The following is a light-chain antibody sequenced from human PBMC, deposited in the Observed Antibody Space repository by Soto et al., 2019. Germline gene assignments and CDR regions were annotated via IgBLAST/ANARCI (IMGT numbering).Light chain of an antibody. Sequence: DIQMTQSPSSLSASVGDRVTITCRASQSINSYLNWYQQKPGKAPKLLIYAASSLQSGVPSRFSGSGSGTDFTLTISSLQPEDFATYYCQQTYRTPGTFGQGTKVEIK. CDR3: QQTYRTPGT. V-gene: IGKV1-39*01. J-gene: IGKJ1*01. CDR2: AAS. CDR1: QSINSY.